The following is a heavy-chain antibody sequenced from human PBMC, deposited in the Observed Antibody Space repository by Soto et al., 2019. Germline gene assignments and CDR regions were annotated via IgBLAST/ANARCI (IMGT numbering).Heavy chain of an antibody. CDR1: VSAIAYWCDS. CDR3: DRGGGYEHFDY. V-gene: IGHV4-30-2*01. CDR2: TSHLENT. Sequence: SGTLSLACTLSVSAIAYWCDSLSFIRQPPWKCLEWIVYTSHLENTFYNPSFQIRLTLSIDRAKNQFSLKLASMTSADTAVYYCDRGGGYEHFDYWGQGNLVTVSS. D-gene: IGHD5-12*01. J-gene: IGHJ4*02.